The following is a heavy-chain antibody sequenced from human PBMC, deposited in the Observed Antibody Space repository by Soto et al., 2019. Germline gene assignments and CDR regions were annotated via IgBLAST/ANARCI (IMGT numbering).Heavy chain of an antibody. V-gene: IGHV1-69*01. CDR1: GGTFSSYA. Sequence: QVQLVQSGAEVKKPGSSVKVSCKASGGTFSSYAISWVRQAPGQGLEWMGGIIPIFGTANYAQKFQGRVTITEDESTSTAYMELSSLRSEDTAVYYCARDIVVVVASIYYYYGMDVWGEGTTVTVSS. CDR3: ARDIVVVVASIYYYYGMDV. CDR2: IIPIFGTA. J-gene: IGHJ6*04. D-gene: IGHD2-15*01.